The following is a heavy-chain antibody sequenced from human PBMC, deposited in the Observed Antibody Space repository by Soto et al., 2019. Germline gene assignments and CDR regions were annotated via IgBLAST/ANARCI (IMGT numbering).Heavy chain of an antibody. CDR1: GFTFSSYA. D-gene: IGHD3-22*01. J-gene: IGHJ4*02. V-gene: IGHV3-23*01. Sequence: GGSLRLSCAASGFTFSSYAMSWVRQAPGKGLEWVSAISGSGGSTYYADSVKGRFTISRDNSKNTLYLQMNSLRAEDTAVYYCANWLTMIVKTAQIDYWGQGTLVTVSS. CDR2: ISGSGGST. CDR3: ANWLTMIVKTAQIDY.